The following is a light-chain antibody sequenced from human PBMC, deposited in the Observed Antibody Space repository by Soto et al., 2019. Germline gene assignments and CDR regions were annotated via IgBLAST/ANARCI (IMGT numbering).Light chain of an antibody. J-gene: IGKJ1*01. CDR3: QHYNDYSRM. V-gene: IGKV1-5*03. Sequence: DIQMTQSPSTLSASIGDRVTITCRASQSVDTWLAWYQQKPGKAPKLLIYKASSLQTGVPSRFSGSGSGTEFTLTISRLHPDDFATYYCQHYNDYSRMFGQGTKVEIK. CDR1: QSVDTW. CDR2: KAS.